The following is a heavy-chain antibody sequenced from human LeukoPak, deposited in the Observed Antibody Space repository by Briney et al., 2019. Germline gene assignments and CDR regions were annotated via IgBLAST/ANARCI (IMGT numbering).Heavy chain of an antibody. CDR2: ISGSGGST. J-gene: IGHJ4*02. Sequence: GGSLRLSCAASGFTFSSYAMSWVRQAPGKGLEWVSAISGSGGSTYYADSVKGRFIVSRDNSKNTLYLHMTSLGAEDTAVYYCVKEGPGHNHGDCWGQGALVTASS. CDR3: VKEGPGHNHGDC. CDR1: GFTFSSYA. D-gene: IGHD1-1*01. V-gene: IGHV3-23*01.